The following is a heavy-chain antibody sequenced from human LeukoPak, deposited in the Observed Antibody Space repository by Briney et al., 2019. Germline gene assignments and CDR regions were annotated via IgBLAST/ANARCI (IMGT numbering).Heavy chain of an antibody. CDR3: ARGTGNWNDALFDY. CDR2: ISSNGIST. D-gene: IGHD1-1*01. Sequence: GGSLRLSCAASGFTFSTYAMRWVRQAPGKGLEYVSSISSNGISTYYANSVKGRFTISRDNSKNTLYLQMGSLRAEDRAVYYCARGTGNWNDALFDYWGQGTLVTVSS. J-gene: IGHJ4*02. CDR1: GFTFSTYA. V-gene: IGHV3-64*01.